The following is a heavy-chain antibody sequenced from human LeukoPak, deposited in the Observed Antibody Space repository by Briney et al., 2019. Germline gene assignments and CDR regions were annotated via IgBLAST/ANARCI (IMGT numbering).Heavy chain of an antibody. CDR1: GGSFSGYY. D-gene: IGHD2-21*02. Sequence: PSETLSLTCAVYGGSFSGYYWSWIRQPPGKGLEWIGEINHSGSTNYNPSLKSRVTISVDTSKNQFSLKLSSVTAADTAVYYCARGKRDIVVVTAIGYFQHWGQGTLVTVSS. J-gene: IGHJ1*01. V-gene: IGHV4-34*01. CDR2: INHSGST. CDR3: ARGKRDIVVVTAIGYFQH.